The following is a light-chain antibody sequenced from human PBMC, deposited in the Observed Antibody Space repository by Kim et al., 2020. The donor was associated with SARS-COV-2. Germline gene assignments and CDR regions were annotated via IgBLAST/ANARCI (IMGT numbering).Light chain of an antibody. J-gene: IGKJ4*01. V-gene: IGKV1-5*03. Sequence: ASIGSKVTSICRASQGISDWLAWYQQKPGRAPKLLIYKASSLDSGVPSRFSGSGSETEFSLTISSLQPDDFATYYCQQYRTYPPLTFGGGTKLEI. CDR1: QGISDW. CDR3: QQYRTYPPLT. CDR2: KAS.